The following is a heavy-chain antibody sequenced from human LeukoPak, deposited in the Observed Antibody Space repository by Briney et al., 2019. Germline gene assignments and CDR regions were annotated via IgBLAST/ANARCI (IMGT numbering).Heavy chain of an antibody. J-gene: IGHJ3*02. D-gene: IGHD4-17*01. CDR3: ARGPPYYGDYFNAFDI. CDR1: RGTFSSYA. CDR2: IIPIFGTA. V-gene: IGHV1-69*13. Sequence: SVKVSCKASRGTFSSYAINWVRQAPGQGLEWMGGIIPIFGTANYAQKFQGRVTITADESTSTAYMELSSLRSEDTAVYYCARGPPYYGDYFNAFDIWGQGTMVTVSS.